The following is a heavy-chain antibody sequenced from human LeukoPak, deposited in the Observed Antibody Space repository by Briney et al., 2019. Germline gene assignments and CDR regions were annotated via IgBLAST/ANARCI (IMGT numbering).Heavy chain of an antibody. CDR1: GFTFSSYW. D-gene: IGHD4-23*01. CDR2: IASDGSST. J-gene: IGHJ4*02. CDR3: TRGRPHGNDY. V-gene: IGHV3-74*01. Sequence: PGGSLRLSCAASGFTFSSYWMNWVRQAPGKGLVWVSRIASDGSSTTYADSVKGRFSISRDNAKNTLYQQMNSLGVEDTAVYYCTRGRPHGNDYWGQGTLVTVSS.